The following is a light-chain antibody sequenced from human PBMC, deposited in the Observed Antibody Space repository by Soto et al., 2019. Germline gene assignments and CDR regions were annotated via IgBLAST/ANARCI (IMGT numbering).Light chain of an antibody. CDR1: QGIRSY. Sequence: IQLTQYPSSLSASVGDRVAITCRASQGIRSYLAWYQQKPGEAPKLLIYDASSLESGVPSRFSGSGSGTEFILTISSLQPDDFATYYCQQYNSYSPWTFGQGTKVDIK. CDR2: DAS. CDR3: QQYNSYSPWT. J-gene: IGKJ1*01. V-gene: IGKV1-5*01.